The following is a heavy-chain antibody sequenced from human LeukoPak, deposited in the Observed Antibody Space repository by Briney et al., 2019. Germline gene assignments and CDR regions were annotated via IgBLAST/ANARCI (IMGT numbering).Heavy chain of an antibody. CDR2: IYYSGST. CDR3: ARTTVAFPFVDY. V-gene: IGHV4-39*07. Sequence: PSETLSLTCTVSGGSISSSNHYWGWIRQPPGKGLEWIGSIYYSGSTYYNPSLRSRVTISVDTSKNQFSLRLSSVTAADTAVYYCARTTVAFPFVDYWGQGTLVAVSS. D-gene: IGHD5-12*01. CDR1: GGSISSSNHY. J-gene: IGHJ4*02.